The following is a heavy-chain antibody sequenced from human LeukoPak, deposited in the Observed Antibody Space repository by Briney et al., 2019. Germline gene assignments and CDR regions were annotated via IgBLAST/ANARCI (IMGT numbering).Heavy chain of an antibody. CDR1: GFTFSSYS. Sequence: GGSLRLSCAASGFTFSSYSMNWVRQAPGKGLEWVSSISSSSSYIYYADSVKGRFTISRDNAKNSLYLQMNSLRAEDTAVYYCARGGSSGYYDYWGQGTLVTVSS. V-gene: IGHV3-21*01. CDR3: ARGGSSGYYDY. D-gene: IGHD3-22*01. J-gene: IGHJ4*02. CDR2: ISSSSSYI.